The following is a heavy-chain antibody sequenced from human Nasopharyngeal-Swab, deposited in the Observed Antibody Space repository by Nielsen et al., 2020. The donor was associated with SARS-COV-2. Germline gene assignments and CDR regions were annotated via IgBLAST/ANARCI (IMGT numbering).Heavy chain of an antibody. Sequence: GGSPSLSCAASGFTFSSYSMHWVRQAPGKGLEWVAVISYDGSNKYYADSVKGRFTISRDNSKNTLYLQMNSLRAEDTAVYYCARVLEVPPSDYYYYYMDVWGKGTTVTVS. D-gene: IGHD1-1*01. CDR3: ARVLEVPPSDYYYYYMDV. CDR2: ISYDGSNK. J-gene: IGHJ6*03. CDR1: GFTFSSYS. V-gene: IGHV3-30-3*01.